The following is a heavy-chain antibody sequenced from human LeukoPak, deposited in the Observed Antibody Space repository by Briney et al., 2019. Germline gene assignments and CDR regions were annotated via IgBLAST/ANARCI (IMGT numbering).Heavy chain of an antibody. D-gene: IGHD3-10*01. V-gene: IGHV4-4*02. CDR3: ARRPRRWFGEQHFDY. CDR1: GGSISSSNW. Sequence: SGTLSLTCAVSGGSISSSNWWSWVRQPPGKGLEWIGEIYHSGSTNYNPSLKSRVTISVDKPKNQFSLKLSSVTAADTAVYYCARRPRRWFGEQHFDYWGQGTLVTVSS. J-gene: IGHJ4*02. CDR2: IYHSGST.